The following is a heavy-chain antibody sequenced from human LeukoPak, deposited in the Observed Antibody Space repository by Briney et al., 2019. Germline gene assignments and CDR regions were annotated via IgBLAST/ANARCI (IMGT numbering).Heavy chain of an antibody. Sequence: GGSLRLSRAASGFTLSEYYMSCIPEAPRRGLECGSYLSNSGSTIYYADSVKGRFTIYSDNAKNSLYLQMSSLRAEDTAVYYCVRGERFFDCRGQ. V-gene: IGHV3-11*01. CDR1: GFTLSEYY. CDR2: LSNSGSTI. J-gene: IGHJ4*02. CDR3: VRGERFFDC.